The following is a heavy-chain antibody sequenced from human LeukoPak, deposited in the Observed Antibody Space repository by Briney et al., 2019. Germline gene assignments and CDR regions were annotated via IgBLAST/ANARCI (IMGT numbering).Heavy chain of an antibody. D-gene: IGHD1-14*01. CDR2: MSSNSDNA. CDR3: ARRTGNHYGPFDY. Sequence: ASVKVSCKASGYPFTSNDINWVRQASGQGLEWMGWMSSNSDNAGYREKFKGRVTITRNTSISTVYMELSSLRSEDTAVYFCARRTGNHYGPFDYWGQGTLVTVSS. CDR1: GYPFTSND. V-gene: IGHV1-8*01. J-gene: IGHJ4*02.